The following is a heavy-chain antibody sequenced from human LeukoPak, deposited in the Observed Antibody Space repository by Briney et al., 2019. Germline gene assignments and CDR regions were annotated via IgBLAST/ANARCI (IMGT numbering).Heavy chain of an antibody. CDR3: ARSYSNHLFGMDV. CDR2: IYSGGST. D-gene: IGHD4-11*01. J-gene: IGHJ6*02. Sequence: GGSLRLSCAASGFTVSSYYMTWVRQAPGKGLEWVSVIYSGGSTYYADSVKGSVAISRDNSKNTVFLQMNSVRAADTALYYCARSYSNHLFGMDVWGQGTTVTVSS. CDR1: GFTVSSYY. V-gene: IGHV3-66*01.